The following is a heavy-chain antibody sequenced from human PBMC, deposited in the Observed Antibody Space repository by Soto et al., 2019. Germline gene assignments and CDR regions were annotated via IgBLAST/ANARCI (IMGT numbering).Heavy chain of an antibody. J-gene: IGHJ4*02. CDR2: IKQDGVEK. CDR1: GFTISSYW. D-gene: IGHD6-13*01. V-gene: IGHV3-7*04. Sequence: GGSLRLSCTASGFTISSYWMNWVRQAPGKGLEWVANIKQDGVEKHYVDSVKGRFTISRDNAKNSLYLQMNSLRAEDTAVYYCARGAAGGFPFPGYWGQGTLVTVSS. CDR3: ARGAAGGFPFPGY.